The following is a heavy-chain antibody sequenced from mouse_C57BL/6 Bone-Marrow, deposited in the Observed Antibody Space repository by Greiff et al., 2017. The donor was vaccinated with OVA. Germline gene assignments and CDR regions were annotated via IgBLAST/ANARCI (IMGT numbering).Heavy chain of an antibody. CDR3: ARLLRYRPWYFDV. Sequence: VQLKQSGPELVKPGASVKIPCKASGYTFTDYNMDWVKQSHGKSLEWIGDITPNNGGTIYNQKFKGKATLTVDKSSSTAYMELRSLTSEDTAVYYCARLLRYRPWYFDVWGTGTTVTVSS. J-gene: IGHJ1*03. CDR2: ITPNNGGT. V-gene: IGHV1-18*01. D-gene: IGHD1-1*01. CDR1: GYTFTDYN.